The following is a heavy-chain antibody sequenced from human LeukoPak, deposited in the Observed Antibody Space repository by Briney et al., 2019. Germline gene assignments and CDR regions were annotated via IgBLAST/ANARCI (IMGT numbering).Heavy chain of an antibody. CDR3: ARGVTVTGYYFDY. V-gene: IGHV6-1*01. D-gene: IGHD3-9*01. Sequence: SQTLSLTCAISGDSVFSNSAALNWIRQSPSRGLEWLGRTYYRSKWYNDYPVSVKGRITINPDTSKNQFSLQLDSVTPEDTAVYYCARGVTVTGYYFDYWGQGTLVTVSS. CDR1: GDSVFSNSAA. CDR2: TYYRSKWYN. J-gene: IGHJ4*02.